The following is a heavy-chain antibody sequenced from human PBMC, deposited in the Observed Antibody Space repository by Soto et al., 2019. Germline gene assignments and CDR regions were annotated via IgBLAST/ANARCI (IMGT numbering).Heavy chain of an antibody. D-gene: IGHD5-12*01. J-gene: IGHJ4*02. CDR1: GGSISSYY. CDR2: IYYSGST. CDR3: ARDSGNVEMATIFDY. V-gene: IGHV4-59*01. Sequence: SETLSLTCTVSGGSISSYYWSWIRQPPGKGLEWIGYIYYSGSTNYNPSLKSRVTISVDTSKSQFSLKLSSVTAADTAVYYCARDSGNVEMATIFDYRGQGTLVTVSS.